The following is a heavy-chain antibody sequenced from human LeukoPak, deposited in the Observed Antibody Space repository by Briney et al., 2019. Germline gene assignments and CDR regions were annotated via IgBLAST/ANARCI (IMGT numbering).Heavy chain of an antibody. J-gene: IGHJ6*04. CDR2: IYYSGST. Sequence: SLTXTVSGGSISSGDYYWRWIRQPPGKGLEWIGYIYYSGSTYYNPSLKSRFTISVDTSKNQFPLKLSSVTAADTAVYYCARRYSGYDWDYYYYGMDVWGRGTTVTVSS. V-gene: IGHV4-30-4*01. CDR1: GGSISSGDYY. CDR3: ARRYSGYDWDYYYYGMDV. D-gene: IGHD5-12*01.